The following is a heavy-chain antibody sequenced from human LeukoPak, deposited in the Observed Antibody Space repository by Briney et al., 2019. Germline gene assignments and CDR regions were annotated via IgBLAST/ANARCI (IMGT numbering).Heavy chain of an antibody. CDR1: GFTFSTYW. J-gene: IGHJ5*02. CDR3: ARGGSSSSAWFDP. CDR2: IKQDGSEK. V-gene: IGHV3-7*01. D-gene: IGHD6-6*01. Sequence: PGGSLRLSCAASGFTFSTYWMSCVRQAPGRGREWGANIKQDGSEKYYVDSVKGRFTISRDNAKNSLYLQMNSLRAEDTAVYSCARGGSSSSAWFDPWGQGTLVTVSS.